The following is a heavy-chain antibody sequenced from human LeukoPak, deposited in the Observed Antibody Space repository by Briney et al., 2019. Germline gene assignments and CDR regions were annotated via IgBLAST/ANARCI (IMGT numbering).Heavy chain of an antibody. CDR3: ASRVTAVAGRGTFDY. J-gene: IGHJ4*02. D-gene: IGHD6-19*01. V-gene: IGHV3-53*01. CDR1: GFTVSSNY. CDR2: IYSGGST. Sequence: GGSLRLSCAASGFTVSSNYMSWVRQAPGKGLEWVSVIYSGGSTYYADSVKGRFTISRDNSKNTLYLQMNSLRAEDTAVYYCASRVTAVAGRGTFDYWGQGTLVTVSS.